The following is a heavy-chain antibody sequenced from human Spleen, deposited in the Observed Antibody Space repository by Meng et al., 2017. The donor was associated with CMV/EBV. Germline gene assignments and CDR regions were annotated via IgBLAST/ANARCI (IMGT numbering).Heavy chain of an antibody. Sequence: KISCKTSGGTFSNNAISWVRQAPGQGLEWMGGIMSIFGTANYAQKFQGRVMITTDESTNTAYMELSSLRSEDTAVYYCTRGVVENCGGGCYKDYFDYWGQGTLVTVSS. CDR1: GGTFSNNA. CDR2: IMSIFGTA. D-gene: IGHD2-21*01. J-gene: IGHJ4*02. CDR3: TRGVVENCGGGCYKDYFDY. V-gene: IGHV1-69*05.